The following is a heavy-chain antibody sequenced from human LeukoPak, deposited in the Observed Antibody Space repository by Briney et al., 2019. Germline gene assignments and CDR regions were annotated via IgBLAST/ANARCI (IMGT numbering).Heavy chain of an antibody. V-gene: IGHV3-23*01. D-gene: IGHD2-2*01. CDR3: ATDLVVVLPAAYDN. CDR2: LSSSGGST. Sequence: PGGSLRLSCSASGFIFSNYVMSWVRQSPGRGLEWVSTLSSSGGSTYHADSVKGRFTISRDNSKNTLYLQMNSLRAEDTAVYYCATDLVVVLPAAYDNWGQGALVTVSS. CDR1: GFIFSNYV. J-gene: IGHJ4*02.